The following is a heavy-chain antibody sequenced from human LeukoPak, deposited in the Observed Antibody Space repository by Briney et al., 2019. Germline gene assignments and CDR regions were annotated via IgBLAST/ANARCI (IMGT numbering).Heavy chain of an antibody. D-gene: IGHD2-21*01. CDR1: GFTFSNSW. Sequence: QAGGSLRLSCAASGFTFSNSWMHWVRQVPGKGLLWVSRMNSDGSITNYADSVKGRFTISRDNARNTLYLQIHTLTVEDTAVYYCARVGSFLFDYWGQGTLVTVSS. CDR2: MNSDGSIT. J-gene: IGHJ4*02. CDR3: ARVGSFLFDY. V-gene: IGHV3-74*01.